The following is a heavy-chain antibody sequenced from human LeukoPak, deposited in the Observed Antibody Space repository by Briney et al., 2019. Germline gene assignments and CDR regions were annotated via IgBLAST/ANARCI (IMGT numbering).Heavy chain of an antibody. CDR2: INPNSGGT. V-gene: IGHV1-2*02. D-gene: IGHD6-19*01. Sequence: ASVKVSCKASGYTFTGYYMHWVRQAPGQGLEWMGWINPNSGGTNYAQKFQGRVTMTRDTSISTAYMELSRLRSDDTAVYYCARASPPGHSSGWYLNGDAFDIWGQGTMVTVSS. CDR3: ARASPPGHSSGWYLNGDAFDI. CDR1: GYTFTGYY. J-gene: IGHJ3*02.